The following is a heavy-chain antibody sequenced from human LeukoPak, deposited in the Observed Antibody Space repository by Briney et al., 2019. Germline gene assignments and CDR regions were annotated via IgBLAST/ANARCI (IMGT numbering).Heavy chain of an antibody. CDR1: GFTLSDHW. V-gene: IGHV3-74*01. CDR2: INGDGSGT. D-gene: IGHD3-10*01. CDR3: ARDGDDYYVSGTYYTASKY. Sequence: GGSLRLSCAASGFTLSDHWVYWVRQAPGEGLVWVSRINGDGSGTSHADSVKGRFTISRDNAKNSLYLQMNSLRAEDTAVYYCARDGDDYYVSGTYYTASKYWGQGTLVTVSS. J-gene: IGHJ4*02.